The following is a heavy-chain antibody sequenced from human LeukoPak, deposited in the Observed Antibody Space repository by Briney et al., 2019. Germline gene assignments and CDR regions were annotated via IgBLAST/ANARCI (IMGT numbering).Heavy chain of an antibody. J-gene: IGHJ4*02. CDR1: GSTFTSYA. V-gene: IGHV1-3*01. D-gene: IGHD3-10*01. CDR2: INAGNGNT. Sequence: ASLKLSRKASGSTFTSYAVHWVCQSPGQRLGRMGWINAGNGNTKYSKKIQGRVTITRATSASTAYRELSSLRSEDTAVYYCAIDRAYYYADYFFDDWGQGTLVSVSS. CDR3: AIDRAYYYADYFFDD.